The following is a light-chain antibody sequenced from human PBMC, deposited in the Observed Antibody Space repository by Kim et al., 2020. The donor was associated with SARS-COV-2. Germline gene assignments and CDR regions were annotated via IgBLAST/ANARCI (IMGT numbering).Light chain of an antibody. Sequence: RVTIAGTGSSAKSVAGFEVHWYQQSPGTAPKLLIYGNGNRPSGVPDRFSGSKSGTSASLAITGLQAEDEADYYCQSYDSSLSGWVFGGGTQLTVL. CDR3: QSYDSSLSGWV. J-gene: IGLJ3*02. V-gene: IGLV1-40*01. CDR2: GNG. CDR1: SAKSVAGFE.